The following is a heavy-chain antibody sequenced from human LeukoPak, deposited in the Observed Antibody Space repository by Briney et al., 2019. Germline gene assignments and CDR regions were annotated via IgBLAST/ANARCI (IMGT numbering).Heavy chain of an antibody. CDR3: ARDGDGRYGEDYFDY. CDR2: ISGSSIYT. J-gene: IGHJ4*02. CDR1: GFTFSDYY. D-gene: IGHD7-27*01. Sequence: GGSLRLSCAASGFTFSDYYMTWIRQAPGKGLEWVSYISGSSIYTNYADSVKGRFTISRDNTKNSLYLQMNTLRAEDTAVYYCARDGDGRYGEDYFDYWGQGTLVTVSS. V-gene: IGHV3-11*06.